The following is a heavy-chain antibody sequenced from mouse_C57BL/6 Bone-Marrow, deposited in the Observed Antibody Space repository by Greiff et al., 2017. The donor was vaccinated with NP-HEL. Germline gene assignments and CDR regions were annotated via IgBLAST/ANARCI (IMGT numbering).Heavy chain of an antibody. J-gene: IGHJ1*03. CDR1: GYTFTDYY. V-gene: IGHV1-19*01. CDR2: INPYNGGT. CDR3: ADYGSSYGYLYFDV. Sequence: VQLQQSGPVLVKPGASVKMSCKASGYTFTDYYMNWVKQSHGKSLEWIGVINPYNGGTSYNQKFKGKATLTVDKSSSTAYMELNSLTSEDSAVYYCADYGSSYGYLYFDVWGTGTTVTVSS. D-gene: IGHD1-1*01.